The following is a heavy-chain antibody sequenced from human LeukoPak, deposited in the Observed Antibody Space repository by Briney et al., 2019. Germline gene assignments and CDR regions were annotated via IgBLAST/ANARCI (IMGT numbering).Heavy chain of an antibody. Sequence: TSETLSLTCTVSGGSISSYYWSWLRQPAGKGLEWIGRIYTSGSTNYNPSLKSRVTMSVDTSKNQFSLKLSSVTAADTAVYYCARDQLVPAAMYNWFDPWGQGTLVTVSS. CDR2: IYTSGST. V-gene: IGHV4-4*07. CDR3: ARDQLVPAAMYNWFDP. J-gene: IGHJ5*02. CDR1: GGSISSYY. D-gene: IGHD2-2*01.